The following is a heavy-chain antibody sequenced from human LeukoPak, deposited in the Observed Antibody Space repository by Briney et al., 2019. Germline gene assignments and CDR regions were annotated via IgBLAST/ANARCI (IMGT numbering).Heavy chain of an antibody. Sequence: GASVKVSCKTSRYTFTDYFIHWVRQAPGQGLEWMGWINPNSGGTSYAQKFQGTVTMTRDTSISTAYMELRRLRSDDTAVYYCARDGVVPAARNWFDPWGQGTLVTVSS. D-gene: IGHD2-2*01. CDR2: INPNSGGT. J-gene: IGHJ5*02. CDR1: RYTFTDYF. CDR3: ARDGVVPAARNWFDP. V-gene: IGHV1-2*02.